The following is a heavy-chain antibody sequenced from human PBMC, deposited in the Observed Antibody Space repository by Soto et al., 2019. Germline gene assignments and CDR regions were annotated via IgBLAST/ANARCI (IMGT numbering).Heavy chain of an antibody. CDR1: GGSINSGGYS. Sequence: SETLSLTCAVSGGSINSGGYSWSWIRQPPGKGLEWIGYIYHSGSTYYNPSLKSRVTISVDRSKNQFSLKLSSVTAADTAVYYCARENNVLPGGYFDYWGQGTLVTV. J-gene: IGHJ4*02. V-gene: IGHV4-30-2*01. D-gene: IGHD3-10*01. CDR2: IYHSGST. CDR3: ARENNVLPGGYFDY.